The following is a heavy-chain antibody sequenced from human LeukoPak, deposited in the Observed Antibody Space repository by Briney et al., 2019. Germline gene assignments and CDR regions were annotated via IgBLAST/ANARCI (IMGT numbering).Heavy chain of an antibody. CDR3: AKVAEVGATGYYYYMDV. D-gene: IGHD1-26*01. CDR2: IRYDGSNK. CDR1: GFTFGSYG. V-gene: IGHV3-30*02. J-gene: IGHJ6*03. Sequence: GGSLRLSCAASGFTFGSYGMHWVRQAPGKGLEWVAFIRYDGSNKYYADSVKGRFTISRDNSKNTLYLQMNSLRAEDTAVYYCAKVAEVGATGYYYYMDVWGKGTTVTISS.